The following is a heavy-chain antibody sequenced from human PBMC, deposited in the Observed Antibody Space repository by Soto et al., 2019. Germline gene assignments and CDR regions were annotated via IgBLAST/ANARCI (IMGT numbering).Heavy chain of an antibody. V-gene: IGHV3-30-3*01. CDR2: ISYDGSNK. CDR3: ARGDGSGSYYDSVNPGYLDY. D-gene: IGHD3-10*01. Sequence: GGSLRLSCAASGFTFSSYAMHWVRQAPGKGLEWVAVISYDGSNKYYADSVKGRFTISRDNSKNTLYLQMNSLRAEDTAVYYCARGDGSGSYYDSVNPGYLDYWGQGTLVTVSS. CDR1: GFTFSSYA. J-gene: IGHJ4*02.